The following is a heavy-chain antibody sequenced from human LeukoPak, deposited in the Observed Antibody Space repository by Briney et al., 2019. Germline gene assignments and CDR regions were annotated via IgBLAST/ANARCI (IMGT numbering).Heavy chain of an antibody. Sequence: SETLSLTCTVSGGSISSGGYYWSWIRQHPGKGLEWIGYIYYSGSTNYNPSLKSRVTIPVDTSKNQFSLKLSSVTAADTAVYYCARTAGYSSSWYFDYWGQGTLVTVSS. V-gene: IGHV4-61*08. CDR1: GGSISSGGYY. D-gene: IGHD6-13*01. J-gene: IGHJ4*02. CDR3: ARTAGYSSSWYFDY. CDR2: IYYSGST.